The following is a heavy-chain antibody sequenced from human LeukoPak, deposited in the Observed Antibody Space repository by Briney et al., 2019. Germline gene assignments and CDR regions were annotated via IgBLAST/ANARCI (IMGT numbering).Heavy chain of an antibody. CDR3: ARDDYYDSSGYYSGFDH. D-gene: IGHD3-22*01. CDR2: IYYSGST. V-gene: IGHV4-59*08. CDR1: GGSISSYY. J-gene: IGHJ4*02. Sequence: SETLSLTCTVSGGSISSYYWSWIRQPPGKGLEWIGYIYYSGSTNYNPSLKSRVTISVDTSKNQFSLKLSSVTAADTAVYYCARDDYYDSSGYYSGFDHWGQGTLVTVSS.